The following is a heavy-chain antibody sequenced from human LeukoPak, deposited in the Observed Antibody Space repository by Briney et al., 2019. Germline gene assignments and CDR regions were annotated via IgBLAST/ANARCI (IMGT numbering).Heavy chain of an antibody. CDR3: AASSGWYDWFDP. Sequence: GGSLRLSCAASGFTFSSYAMSWVRQAPGKGLEWVSAISGSGGSTYYADSVKGRFTISRDNSKNTLYLQMNSLRAEDTAVYYCAASSGWYDWFDPWGQGILVTVSS. J-gene: IGHJ5*02. D-gene: IGHD6-19*01. CDR2: ISGSGGST. V-gene: IGHV3-23*01. CDR1: GFTFSSYA.